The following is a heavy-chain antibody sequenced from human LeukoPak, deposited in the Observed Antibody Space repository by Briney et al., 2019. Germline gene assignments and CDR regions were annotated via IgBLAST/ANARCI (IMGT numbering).Heavy chain of an antibody. CDR3: ARGIDRSSGRWFDP. D-gene: IGHD6-19*01. CDR2: IYTSGST. J-gene: IGHJ5*02. V-gene: IGHV4-4*07. CDR1: GGSISNYY. Sequence: SETLSLTCTVSGGSISNYYWSWIRQPAGKGLEWIGRIYTSGSTNYNPSLKSRVTMSVDTSKNQFSLRLSSVTAADTAVYYCARGIDRSSGRWFDPWGQGTQVTVSS.